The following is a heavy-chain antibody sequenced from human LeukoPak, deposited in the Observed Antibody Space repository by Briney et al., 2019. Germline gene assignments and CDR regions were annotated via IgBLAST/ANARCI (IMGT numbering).Heavy chain of an antibody. CDR2: INTDGSST. CDR1: GFTFSSYY. CDR3: ARIFDY. V-gene: IGHV3-74*01. Sequence: GGSLRLSCEASGFTFSSYYMHWVRQAPGKGLVWVSRINTDGSSTTYADSVKGRFTISRDNAKNSLYLQMDSLRAEDTAPYYCARIFDYWGQGTLVTVSS. J-gene: IGHJ4*02.